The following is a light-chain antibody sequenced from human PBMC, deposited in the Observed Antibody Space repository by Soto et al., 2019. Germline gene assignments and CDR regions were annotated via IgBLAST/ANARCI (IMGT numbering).Light chain of an antibody. J-gene: IGKJ4*01. Sequence: ENVLTQSPGTLSLSPGERATLSCRASQSVSGSHLAWYQQKPGQAPRLLIYGASGRASGIPDRFSGGGSGTDFTLTISRLEPEDFAVYYCQQYGSSITFGGGTTVEIK. V-gene: IGKV3-20*01. CDR2: GAS. CDR1: QSVSGSH. CDR3: QQYGSSIT.